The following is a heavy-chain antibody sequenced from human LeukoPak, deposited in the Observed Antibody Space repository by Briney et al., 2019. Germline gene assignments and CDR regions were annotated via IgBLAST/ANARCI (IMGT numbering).Heavy chain of an antibody. CDR2: ISSNGGST. CDR1: GFTFSSYA. J-gene: IGHJ6*02. CDR3: AKDLGDSEEDFDYYYGMDV. D-gene: IGHD2-21*02. V-gene: IGHV3-64*01. Sequence: GGSLRLSCAASGFTFSSYAMHWVRQAPGKGLEYVSAISSNGGSTYYANSVKGRFTISRDNSKNTLYLQMNSLRAEDTAVYYCAKDLGDSEEDFDYYYGMDVWAKGPRSPSP.